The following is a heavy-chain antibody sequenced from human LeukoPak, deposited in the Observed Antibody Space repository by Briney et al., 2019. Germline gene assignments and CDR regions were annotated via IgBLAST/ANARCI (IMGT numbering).Heavy chain of an antibody. J-gene: IGHJ4*02. V-gene: IGHV4-59*01. Sequence: SETLSLTCTVSGGSISSYYWSWLRQPPGKGLEWIGYIYYSGNTNYNPSLKSRVTISVDTSKNQFSLKLSSVTAADTAVYYCARTRKTYYDSSGYYSAFDYWGQGILVTVSS. D-gene: IGHD3-22*01. CDR2: IYYSGNT. CDR3: ARTRKTYYDSSGYYSAFDY. CDR1: GGSISSYY.